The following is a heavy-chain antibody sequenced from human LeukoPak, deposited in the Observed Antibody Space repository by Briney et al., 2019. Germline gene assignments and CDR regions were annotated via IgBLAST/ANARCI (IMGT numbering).Heavy chain of an antibody. CDR1: GYTFTSYG. D-gene: IGHD3-22*01. CDR2: ISAYNGNT. Sequence: GASVKVSCKASGYTFTSYGISWVRQAPGQGLEWMGWISAYNGNTNYAQKFQGRVTMTRDTSISTAYMELSRLRSDDTAVYYCARELGDSSGPGYWGQGTLVTVSS. V-gene: IGHV1-18*01. CDR3: ARELGDSSGPGY. J-gene: IGHJ4*02.